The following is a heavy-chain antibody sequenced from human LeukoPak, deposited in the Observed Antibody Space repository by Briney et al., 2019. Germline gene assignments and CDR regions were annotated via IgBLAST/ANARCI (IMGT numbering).Heavy chain of an antibody. CDR2: IWYDGSNK. V-gene: IGHV3-33*01. CDR3: ASGAGYCSGGSCSPDSYYFDY. D-gene: IGHD2-15*01. J-gene: IGHJ4*02. CDR1: GFTFSSYG. Sequence: GRSLRLSCAASGFTFSSYGMHWVRQAPGKGLEWVAVIWYDGSNKYYAGSVKGRFTISRDNSKNTLYLQMNSLRAEDTAVYYCASGAGYCSGGSCSPDSYYFDYWGQGTLVTVSS.